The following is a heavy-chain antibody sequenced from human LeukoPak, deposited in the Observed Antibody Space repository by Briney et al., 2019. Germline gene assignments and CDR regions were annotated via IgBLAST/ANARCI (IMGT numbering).Heavy chain of an antibody. CDR3: ARGTFSPDN. CDR2: SSASGGIT. V-gene: IGHV3-23*01. CDR1: GFTFSTHA. D-gene: IGHD2/OR15-2a*01. J-gene: IGHJ4*02. Sequence: GGSLRLSCAASGFTFSTHAMSWVRQAPGKGLEWVSGSSASGGITYYADSVKGRFTISRDNSKNTLFLQMNSLRAEDTAVYYCARGTFSPDNWGQGTPVTVAS.